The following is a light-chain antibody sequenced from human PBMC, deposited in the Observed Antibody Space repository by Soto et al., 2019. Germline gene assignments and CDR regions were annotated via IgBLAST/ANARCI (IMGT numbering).Light chain of an antibody. V-gene: IGKV1-5*03. CDR2: RAS. CDR1: QSVNIW. J-gene: IGKJ4*01. Sequence: DIQMTQYPSTLSASVGDRVTITCRASQSVNIWLAWYQHKPGKAPRLLIYRASNLEGGVPRRFSGSGSGIEFTLTISSLQPDDFATYYCQQYNSSSLTFGGGTKVEIK. CDR3: QQYNSSSLT.